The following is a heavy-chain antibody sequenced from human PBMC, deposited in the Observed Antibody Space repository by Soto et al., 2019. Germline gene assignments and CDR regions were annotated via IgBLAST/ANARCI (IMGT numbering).Heavy chain of an antibody. CDR1: GFTFSSYG. D-gene: IGHD6-13*01. Sequence: QVQLVESGGGVVQPGRSLRLSCAASGFTFSSYGMHWVRQAPGKGLEWVAVIWYDGSNKYYADPVKGRFTIFRDNSKNTLYLQMNSLRAEDTAVYYCARWGIAAGDYWGQGTLVTVSS. J-gene: IGHJ4*02. CDR3: ARWGIAAGDY. V-gene: IGHV3-33*01. CDR2: IWYDGSNK.